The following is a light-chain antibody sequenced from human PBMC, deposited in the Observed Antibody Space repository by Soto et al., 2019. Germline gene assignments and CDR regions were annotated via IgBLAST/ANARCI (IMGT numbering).Light chain of an antibody. CDR2: ETS. CDR1: HYISTH. J-gene: IGKJ5*01. Sequence: IQITHSPSSLSASLVGIVTISCRASHYISTHLNWYQQMPGKAPKLLIYETSNVQTGVPSRFSGHGSGTDFVFTISSLQPEDIGTYYCQQYDNVGITFGQGTRLEIK. CDR3: QQYDNVGIT. V-gene: IGKV1-33*01.